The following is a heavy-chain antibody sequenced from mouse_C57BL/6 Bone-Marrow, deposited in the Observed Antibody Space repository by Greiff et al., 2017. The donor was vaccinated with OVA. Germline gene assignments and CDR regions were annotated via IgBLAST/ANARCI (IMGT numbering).Heavy chain of an antibody. Sequence: VQLQQSGPELVKPGASVKISCKASGYSFTGYYMNWVKQSPEKSLEWIGEINPSTGGTTYNQKFKAKATLTVDKSSSTAYMQLKSLTSEDSAVYYCHSGNYFAMDYWGQGPSVTVSS. CDR1: GYSFTGYY. J-gene: IGHJ4*01. V-gene: IGHV1-42*01. CDR2: INPSTGGT. D-gene: IGHD2-1*01. CDR3: HSGNYFAMDY.